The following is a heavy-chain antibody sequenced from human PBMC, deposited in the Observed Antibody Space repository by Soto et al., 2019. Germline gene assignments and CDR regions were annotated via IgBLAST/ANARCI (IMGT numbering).Heavy chain of an antibody. J-gene: IGHJ3*02. CDR1: GFTFSTYA. D-gene: IGHD4-17*01. V-gene: IGHV3-23*01. Sequence: GRSLRLSCAASGFTFSTYAMSWVRQAQGKGLEWVSAISGSGDNTYSADSVRGRFTISRDNSINTLYLQMNNLGNEDTAVYYCAHPRGYGVFDAYDIWGQGTMVTVSS. CDR3: AHPRGYGVFDAYDI. CDR2: ISGSGDNT.